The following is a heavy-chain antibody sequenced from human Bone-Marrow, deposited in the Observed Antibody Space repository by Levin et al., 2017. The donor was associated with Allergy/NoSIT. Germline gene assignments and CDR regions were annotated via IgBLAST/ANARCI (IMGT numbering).Heavy chain of an antibody. J-gene: IGHJ4*02. Sequence: PGGSLRLSCAASGFTFSTYAMHWVRQAPGKGLEWVAVISYDGSNKYYADSVKGRFTISRDNSKNTLYLQMNSLRHDDTAVYYCARDEGGSYMFSYFDYWGQGTLVTVAS. V-gene: IGHV3-30*04. D-gene: IGHD1-26*01. CDR2: ISYDGSNK. CDR1: GFTFSTYA. CDR3: ARDEGGSYMFSYFDY.